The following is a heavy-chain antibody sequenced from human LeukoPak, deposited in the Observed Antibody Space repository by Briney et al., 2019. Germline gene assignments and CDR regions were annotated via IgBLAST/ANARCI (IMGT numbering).Heavy chain of an antibody. CDR2: IDWDDDK. D-gene: IGHD3-10*01. V-gene: IGHV2-70*11. CDR1: GVSLSTSGMC. Sequence: ESGPTLLNPTQTLTVTCTVSGVSLSTSGMCVSWIRQSPGKALEWLSRIDWDDDKYYSTALKTRLTIYKDTSKNQVVLTMTNMDPVDTATYYCARSRLMGGITYYWFDPWGQGTLVTVSS. CDR3: ARSRLMGGITYYWFDP. J-gene: IGHJ5*02.